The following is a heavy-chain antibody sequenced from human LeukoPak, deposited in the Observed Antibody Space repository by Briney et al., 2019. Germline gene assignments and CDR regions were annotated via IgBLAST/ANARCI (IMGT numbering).Heavy chain of an antibody. CDR1: GFTFSTSY. J-gene: IGHJ6*02. V-gene: IGHV1-46*01. CDR2: ISPSRGYP. Sequence: ASVKVSCKASGFTFSTSYMHWVRQAPGQGLEWVGVISPSRGYPTYAQRFRNRITMTGDTSTTTVYMALSSLRFDDTAMYYCARGGCSSTSCLIYYYYGMDVWGQGTTVTVSS. D-gene: IGHD2-2*01. CDR3: ARGGCSSTSCLIYYYYGMDV.